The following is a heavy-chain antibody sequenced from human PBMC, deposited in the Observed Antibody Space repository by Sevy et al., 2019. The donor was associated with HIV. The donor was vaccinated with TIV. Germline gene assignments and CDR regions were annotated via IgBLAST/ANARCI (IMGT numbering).Heavy chain of an antibody. Sequence: GGSLRLSCAASGFTFSNVWMSWVRQAPGKGLEWVGLFKSKIDGGTIDYAVPVKVRFTISKDDSKNTLYLQMNSLKTEDTTVYYCTTEAVDCSTTTCSLAMDVWGQGTTVTVSS. CDR2: FKSKIDGGTI. CDR1: GFTFSNVW. CDR3: TTEAVDCSTTTCSLAMDV. V-gene: IGHV3-15*01. J-gene: IGHJ6*02. D-gene: IGHD2-2*01.